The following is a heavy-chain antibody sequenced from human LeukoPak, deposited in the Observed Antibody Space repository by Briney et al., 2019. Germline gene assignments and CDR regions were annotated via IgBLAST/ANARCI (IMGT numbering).Heavy chain of an antibody. CDR2: ISSNGGST. CDR3: ASFESGWYVY. D-gene: IGHD6-19*01. Sequence: GGSLRLSCAASGFTFSSYAMHWVRQAPGKGLEYVSAISSNGGSTYYANSVKGRFTISRDNSKNTLYLQMGSLRAEDMAVYHCASFESGWYVYWGQGTLVTVSS. J-gene: IGHJ4*02. V-gene: IGHV3-64*01. CDR1: GFTFSSYA.